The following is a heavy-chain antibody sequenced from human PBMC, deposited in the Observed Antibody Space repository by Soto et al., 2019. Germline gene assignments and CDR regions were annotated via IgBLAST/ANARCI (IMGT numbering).Heavy chain of an antibody. D-gene: IGHD3-10*01. J-gene: IGHJ4*02. CDR2: VNPNNGDT. Sequence: QVQLVQSGAELKKPGASVKVSCKASGYTFSNYDMNWVRQATGQGPEWIGWVNPNNGDTGYAQKFQGRVTLTTDISTTTAYMEVTSLQSEDTAIYYCAKVSRKGSGIDFDYWGQGTLITVSS. V-gene: IGHV1-8*01. CDR1: GYTFSNYD. CDR3: AKVSRKGSGIDFDY.